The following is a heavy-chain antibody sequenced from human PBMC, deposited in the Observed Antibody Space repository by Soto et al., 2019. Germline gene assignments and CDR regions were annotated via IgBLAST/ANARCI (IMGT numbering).Heavy chain of an antibody. CDR2: INSDGSST. CDR1: GFTFSSYW. V-gene: IGHV3-74*01. Sequence: PGGSLRLSCAASGFTFSSYWMHWVRQAPGKGLVWVSRINSDGSSTSYADSVKGRFTISRDNAKNTLYLQMNSLRAEDTAVYYCARVSPSILDYAYMDVRGKGTTVTVSS. J-gene: IGHJ6*03. CDR3: ARVSPSILDYAYMDV. D-gene: IGHD3-3*01.